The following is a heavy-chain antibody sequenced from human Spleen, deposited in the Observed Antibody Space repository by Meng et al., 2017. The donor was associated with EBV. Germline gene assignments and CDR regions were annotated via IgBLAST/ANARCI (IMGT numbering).Heavy chain of an antibody. D-gene: IGHD3-10*01. J-gene: IGHJ5*02. CDR3: ARFTSMVRGAFDP. CDR1: GDSISSNNW. V-gene: IGHV4-4*02. Sequence: QVLRHGSGRGLVKPSGTLSLSCAVSGDSISSNNWWSWVRQPPGKGLEWIGEIYHGGIAYYNPSLKSRVTISVDKSKNQFSLNLTSVTAADTAVYYCARFTSMVRGAFDPWGQGTLVTVSS. CDR2: IYHGGIA.